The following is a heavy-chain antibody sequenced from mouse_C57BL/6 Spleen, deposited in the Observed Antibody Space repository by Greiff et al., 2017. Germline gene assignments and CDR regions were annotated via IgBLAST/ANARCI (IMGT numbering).Heavy chain of an antibody. CDR3: VRHERPTVVATDYAMDY. V-gene: IGHV10-1*01. CDR2: IRSKSNNYAT. D-gene: IGHD1-1*01. CDR1: GFSFNTYA. Sequence: EVQLVESGGGLVQPTGSLKLSCAASGFSFNTYAMNWVRQAPGTGLEWVARIRSKSNNYATYYADSVKDRFTISRDDSESMLYLQMNNLKTEDTAMYYCVRHERPTVVATDYAMDYWGQGTSVTVSS. J-gene: IGHJ4*01.